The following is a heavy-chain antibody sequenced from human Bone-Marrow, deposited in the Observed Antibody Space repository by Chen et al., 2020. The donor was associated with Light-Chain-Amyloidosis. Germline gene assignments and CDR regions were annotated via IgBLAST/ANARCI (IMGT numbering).Heavy chain of an antibody. CDR2: IYPDDSDA. V-gene: IGHV5-51*01. D-gene: IGHD5-12*01. CDR1: GYTLPNYW. J-gene: IGHJ4*02. CDR3: ARRRDGYNFDY. Sequence: VQLEQTGPEAKKPGEALTISCKGSGYTLPNYWIGWVRQMPGKGLEWMGVIYPDDSDARYSPSFEGQVTISADKSITTAYLQWRSLKASDTAMYYCARRRDGYNFDYWGQGTLVTVSS.